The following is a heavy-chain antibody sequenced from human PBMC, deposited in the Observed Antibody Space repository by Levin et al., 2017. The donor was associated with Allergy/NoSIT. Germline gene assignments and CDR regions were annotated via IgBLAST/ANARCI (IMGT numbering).Heavy chain of an antibody. J-gene: IGHJ5*02. Sequence: ASVKVSFMASGYSFTTSDINWVRQAPGQGLEWMGWVNPSSGNTGYAQKFQGRVTMTTNTSTTTAYMELISLTSEDTAVYYCARGGYQQWLHSWGQGTLVTVSS. CDR2: VNPSSGNT. D-gene: IGHD6-19*01. CDR3: ARGGYQQWLHS. CDR1: GYSFTTSD. V-gene: IGHV1-8*01.